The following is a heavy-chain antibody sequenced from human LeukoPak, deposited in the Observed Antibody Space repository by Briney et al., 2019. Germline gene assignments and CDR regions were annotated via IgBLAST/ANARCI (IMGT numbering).Heavy chain of an antibody. CDR1: GGTFSSYA. CDR3: AKYYYGSGSQYYFDY. J-gene: IGHJ4*02. Sequence: ASVKVSCKASGGTFSSYAISWVRQAPGQGLEWMGGIIPIFGTANYAQKFQGRVTITADEFTSTAYMELSSLRSEDTAVYYCAKYYYGSGSQYYFDYWGQGTLVTVSS. V-gene: IGHV1-69*13. CDR2: IIPIFGTA. D-gene: IGHD3-10*01.